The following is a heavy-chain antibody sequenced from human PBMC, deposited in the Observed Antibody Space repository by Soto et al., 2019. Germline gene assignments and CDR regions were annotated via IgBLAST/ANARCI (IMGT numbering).Heavy chain of an antibody. CDR3: ARDRVDYGDYVVY. J-gene: IGHJ4*02. CDR2: ISYDGSNK. V-gene: IGHV3-30*03. Sequence: GGSLRLSCAASGFTFSSYGMHWVRQAPGKGLEWVAVISYDGSNKYYADSVKGRFTISRDNSKNTLYLQMNSLRAEDTAVYYCARDRVDYGDYVVYWGQGTLVTVSS. CDR1: GFTFSSYG. D-gene: IGHD4-17*01.